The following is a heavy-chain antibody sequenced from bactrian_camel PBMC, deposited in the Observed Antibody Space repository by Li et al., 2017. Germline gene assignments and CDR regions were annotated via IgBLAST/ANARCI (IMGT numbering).Heavy chain of an antibody. CDR3: AAIPPPTRGTWPARRPDEYNY. CDR1: GYTYSSYC. Sequence: HVQLVESGGGSVQAGGSLRLSCVASGYTYSSYCMGWFRQTAGKEREGVVAIDSDGRTSYADSVRGRFTISREIAKNTLYLQMNSLKPEDTAMYYCAAIPPPTRGTWPARRPDEYNYWGQGTQVTVS. V-gene: IGHV3S26*01. CDR2: IDSDGRT. J-gene: IGHJ4*01. D-gene: IGHD5*01.